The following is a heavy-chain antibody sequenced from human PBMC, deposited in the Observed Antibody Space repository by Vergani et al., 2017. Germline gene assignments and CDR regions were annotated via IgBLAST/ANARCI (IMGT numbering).Heavy chain of an antibody. CDR3: AREGEGAFNLGH. CDR1: GGSIRSHKW. V-gene: IGHV4-4*03. Sequence: QVHLQESGPGLVKPPGTLSLTCVVSGGSIRSHKWWSWVRQSPGKGLEWIGETHESETSNYNPSLNSRVTISVDKSTNRCSLKLNSVTAADSGLYYCAREGEGAFNLGHWGQGTLVTVSS. CDR2: THESETS. D-gene: IGHD2-21*01. J-gene: IGHJ4*02.